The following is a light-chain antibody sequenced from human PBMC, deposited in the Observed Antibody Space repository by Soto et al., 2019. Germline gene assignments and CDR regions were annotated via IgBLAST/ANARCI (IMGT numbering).Light chain of an antibody. J-gene: IGKJ3*01. Sequence: EIVMTQSPATLSMSPGERATLSCRASQSVRSNLAWYHQKPGQAPRLLIYGASTRATGIPARFSGSGSGTEFTLTISSLQPDDVATYYCQQYKTTFGPGTKVDIK. CDR3: QQYKTT. V-gene: IGKV3D-15*01. CDR1: QSVRSN. CDR2: GAS.